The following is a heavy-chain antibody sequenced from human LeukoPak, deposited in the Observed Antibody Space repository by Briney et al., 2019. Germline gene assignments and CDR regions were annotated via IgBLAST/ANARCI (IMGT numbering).Heavy chain of an antibody. CDR2: ISSSSSTI. D-gene: IGHD6-19*01. CDR3: ARVYSSGWYQGALFDY. J-gene: IGHJ4*02. CDR1: GFTFSSYS. Sequence: GGSLRLSCAASGFTFSSYSMNWVRQAPGKGLEWVSYISSSSSTIYYADSVKGRFTISRDNSKNTLYLQMNSLRAEDTAVYYCARVYSSGWYQGALFDYWGRGTLVTVSS. V-gene: IGHV3-48*01.